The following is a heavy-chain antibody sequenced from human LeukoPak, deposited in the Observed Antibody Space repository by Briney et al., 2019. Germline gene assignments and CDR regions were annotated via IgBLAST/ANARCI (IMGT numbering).Heavy chain of an antibody. D-gene: IGHD6-6*01. CDR2: IYYSGNT. J-gene: IGHJ5*02. Sequence: PSETLSLTCTASGGSISSSGSYWGWIRQPPGKGLEWSGSIYYSGNTYNPSLKSRATISVDTSKNQFSPNLTSVNAADTAVYYCARVMAARREDLNWFDPWGQGTLVTVSS. V-gene: IGHV4-39*07. CDR3: ARVMAARREDLNWFDP. CDR1: GGSISSSGSY.